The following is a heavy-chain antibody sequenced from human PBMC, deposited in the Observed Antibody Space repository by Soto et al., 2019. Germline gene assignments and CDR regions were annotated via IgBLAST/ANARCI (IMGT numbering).Heavy chain of an antibody. CDR3: ARSGYSHGYFDY. D-gene: IGHD5-18*01. CDR2: ISSNGGST. Sequence: EVQLVESGEGVVQPGGSLRLSCAASGFTFSSYAMHWVRQAPGKGLEYVSAISSNGGSTYYADSVKGRFTISRDNSKNTLYLQMGSLRAEDMAVYYCARSGYSHGYFDYWGQGTLVNVSS. J-gene: IGHJ4*02. V-gene: IGHV3-64*02. CDR1: GFTFSSYA.